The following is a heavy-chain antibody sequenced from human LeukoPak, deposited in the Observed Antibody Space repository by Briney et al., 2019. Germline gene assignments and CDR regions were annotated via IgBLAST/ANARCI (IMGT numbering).Heavy chain of an antibody. Sequence: GGSLRLSCAASGFTFSYHWMHWVRQAPGKGLVWVSRISSDGSSTIYADFVKGRFTISRDNAKNTLYLQMNSLRADDTAVYYCARDRMMDNYYYYYMDVWGKGTTVTVSS. CDR2: ISSDGSST. V-gene: IGHV3-74*01. CDR3: ARDRMMDNYYYYYMDV. J-gene: IGHJ6*03. D-gene: IGHD3-16*01. CDR1: GFTFSYHW.